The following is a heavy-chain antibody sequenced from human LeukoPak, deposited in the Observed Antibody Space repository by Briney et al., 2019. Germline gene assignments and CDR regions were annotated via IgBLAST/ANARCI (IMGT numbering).Heavy chain of an antibody. D-gene: IGHD6-19*01. J-gene: IGHJ4*02. CDR1: GGPIRSYY. CDR3: ARTKSGWYYSDY. V-gene: IGHV4-59*08. Sequence: SETLSLTCTVSGGPIRSYYWSWIRQPPGKGLELIGYVYYSGTANYNPSLESRVTILVDTSKNQFSLNLSSVTAADTAVYYCARTKSGWYYSDYWGQGTLVSVSS. CDR2: VYYSGTA.